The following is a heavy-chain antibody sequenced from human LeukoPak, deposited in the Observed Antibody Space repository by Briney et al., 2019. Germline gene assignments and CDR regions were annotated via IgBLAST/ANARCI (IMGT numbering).Heavy chain of an antibody. CDR3: AKDLVRGEYYFDY. Sequence: GGSLRLSCAASGFTFDTYAMSWVRQAPGKGLEWVSGISKSGHSTHFADSVKGRFSISRDNSKNTLYLQMNSLRAEDTAVYYCAKDLVRGEYYFDYWGQGTLVTVSS. V-gene: IGHV3-23*01. D-gene: IGHD3-10*01. CDR2: ISKSGHST. CDR1: GFTFDTYA. J-gene: IGHJ4*02.